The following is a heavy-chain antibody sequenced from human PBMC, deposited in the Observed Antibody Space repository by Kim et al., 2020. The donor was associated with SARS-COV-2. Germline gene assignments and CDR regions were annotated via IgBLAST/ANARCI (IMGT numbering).Heavy chain of an antibody. Sequence: SETLSLTCTVSGGSISSSSYYWGWIRQPPGKGLEWIGSIYYSGSTYYNPSLKSRVTISVDTSKNQFSLKLSSVTAADTAVYYCARCDGVAYPPDPWGQGTLVTVSS. V-gene: IGHV4-39*01. CDR1: GGSISSSSYY. CDR2: IYYSGST. J-gene: IGHJ5*02. D-gene: IGHD2-15*01. CDR3: ARCDGVAYPPDP.